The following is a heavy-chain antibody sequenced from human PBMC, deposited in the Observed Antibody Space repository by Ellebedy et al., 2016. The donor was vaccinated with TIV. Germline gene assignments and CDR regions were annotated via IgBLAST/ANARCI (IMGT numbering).Heavy chain of an antibody. CDR2: IWYDGSNK. D-gene: IGHD3-10*01. V-gene: IGHV3-33*01. CDR3: ARMPDSGSYSPADY. CDR1: GFTFSSYG. J-gene: IGHJ4*02. Sequence: GGSLRLSCAASGFTFSSYGMHWVRQAPGKGLEWVAVIWYDGSNKYYADSVKGRFTISRDNSKNTLYLQMNSLRAEDTAVYYCARMPDSGSYSPADYWGQGTLVTVSS.